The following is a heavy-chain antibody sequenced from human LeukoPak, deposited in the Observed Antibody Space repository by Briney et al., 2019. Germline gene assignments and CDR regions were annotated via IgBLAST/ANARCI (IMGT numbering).Heavy chain of an antibody. J-gene: IGHJ4*02. CDR2: IYYSGST. Sequence: PSETLSLTCTVPGGSISSYYWSWIRQPPGKGLEWIGYIYYSGSTNYNPSLKSRVTISVDTSKNQFSLKLSSVTAADTAVYYCARAYSAIDYWGQGTLVTVSS. CDR1: GGSISSYY. V-gene: IGHV4-59*01. D-gene: IGHD4-11*01. CDR3: ARAYSAIDY.